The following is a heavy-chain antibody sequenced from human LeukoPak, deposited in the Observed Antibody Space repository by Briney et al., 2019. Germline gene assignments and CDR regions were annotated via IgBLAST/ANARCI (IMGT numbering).Heavy chain of an antibody. D-gene: IGHD1/OR15-1a*01. J-gene: IGHJ4*02. V-gene: IGHV3-30*02. CDR2: IRYDGSNK. Sequence: GGSLRLSCAASGFTFSSYAMSWVRQAPGKGLEWVAFIRYDGSNKYYLDSVKGRFTISRDSSKNTVYLQMNSLRAEDTAVYYCAKEGTASKPSDLDYWGQGTLVTVSS. CDR1: GFTFSSYA. CDR3: AKEGTASKPSDLDY.